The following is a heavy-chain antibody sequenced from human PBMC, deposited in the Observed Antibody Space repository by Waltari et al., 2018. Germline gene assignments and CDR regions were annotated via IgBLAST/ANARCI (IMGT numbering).Heavy chain of an antibody. CDR1: GGTFSSYA. CDR2: IIPILGIA. CDR3: ARGVAAAGTTSRGYYYYMDV. V-gene: IGHV1-69*04. J-gene: IGHJ6*03. Sequence: QVQLVQSGAEVKKPGSSVKVSCKASGGTFSSYAISWVRQAPGQGLAWMGGIIPILGIANYAQKFQGRVTITADESTSTAYMELSSLRSEDTAVYYCARGVAAAGTTSRGYYYYMDVWGKGTTVTVSS. D-gene: IGHD6-13*01.